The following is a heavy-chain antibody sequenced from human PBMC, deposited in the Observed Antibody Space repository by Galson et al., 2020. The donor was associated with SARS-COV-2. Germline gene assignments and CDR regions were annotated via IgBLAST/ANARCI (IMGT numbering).Heavy chain of an antibody. J-gene: IGHJ3*02. D-gene: IGHD6-13*01. Sequence: GESLKIPCAASGFTFSSYEMNWVRQAPGKGLEWLSYMSSSGRTIYYAESLKGRFTISRDNAKNSLYLQMNSLRVEDTAVYYCAREGIALGDIWGQGTMVTVSS. CDR3: AREGIALGDI. CDR2: MSSSGRTI. V-gene: IGHV3-48*03. CDR1: GFTFSSYE.